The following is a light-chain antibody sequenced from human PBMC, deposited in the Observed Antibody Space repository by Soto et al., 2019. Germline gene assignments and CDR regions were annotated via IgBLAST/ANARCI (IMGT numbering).Light chain of an antibody. CDR1: QSNSSF. Sequence: IQMTKSPSSLSASVRDSVTITCRASQSNSSFLNWYQQKPGKAPKLLIYAASSLQSGVPSRFSGSGSGTDFTLTVSSLQPEDVATYYCQQYDSYPWTVGQGTKVDI. J-gene: IGKJ1*01. V-gene: IGKV1-39*01. CDR2: AAS. CDR3: QQYDSYPWT.